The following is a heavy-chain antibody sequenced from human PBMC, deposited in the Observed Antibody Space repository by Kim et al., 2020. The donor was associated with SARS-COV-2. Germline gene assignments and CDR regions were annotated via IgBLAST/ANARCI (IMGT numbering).Heavy chain of an antibody. CDR2: MHFTGHA. CDR3: ARVLSTGYRREAFDL. D-gene: IGHD3-9*01. V-gene: IGHV4-59*13. CDR1: DDSMNIYY. Sequence: SETLSLTCSVSDDSMNIYYWGWLRQPPGKGLEWIGYMHFTGHANYNPSLKSRVTMSVDTSKKQVSVKLTSVTVADTAVYYCARVLSTGYRREAFDLWGQGTLVTVSS. J-gene: IGHJ4*01.